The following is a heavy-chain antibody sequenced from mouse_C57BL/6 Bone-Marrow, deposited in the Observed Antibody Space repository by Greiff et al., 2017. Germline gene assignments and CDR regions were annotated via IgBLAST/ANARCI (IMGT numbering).Heavy chain of an antibody. CDR2: IDPENGDT. D-gene: IGHD1-1*01. J-gene: IGHJ3*01. CDR1: GFNIKDDY. Sequence: VQLKQSGAELVRPGASVKLSCTASGFNIKDDYMHWVKQRPEQGLEWIGWIDPENGDTEYASKFQGKATITADTSYNTAYLQLSSLTSEDTAVYYCTSSQAMFAYWGQGTLVTVSA. V-gene: IGHV14-4*01. CDR3: TSSQAMFAY.